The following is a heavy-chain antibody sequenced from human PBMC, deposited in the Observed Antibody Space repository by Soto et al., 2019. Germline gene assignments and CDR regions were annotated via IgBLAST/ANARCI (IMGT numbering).Heavy chain of an antibody. V-gene: IGHV1-69*13. CDR2: IIPIFGTA. CDR3: AREVLYCSGGSCYSVYYGMDV. J-gene: IGHJ6*02. CDR1: GGTFSSYA. Sequence: ASVKVSCKASGGTFSSYAISWVRQAPGQGLEWMGGIIPIFGTANYAQKFQGRVTITADESTSTAYMELSSLRSEDTAVYYCAREVLYCSGGSCYSVYYGMDVWGQGTTVTVSS. D-gene: IGHD2-15*01.